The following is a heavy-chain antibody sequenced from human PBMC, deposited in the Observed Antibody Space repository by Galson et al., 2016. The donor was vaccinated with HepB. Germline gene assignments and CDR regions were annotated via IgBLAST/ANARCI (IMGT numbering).Heavy chain of an antibody. V-gene: IGHV1-18*01. Sequence: SVKVSCKASAYVFVTHGISWVRQAPGQGLEWMAWISPYSGDTYYSHKFQGRVALTTVTSTGTAYMEMRSPRSDDTAVYYCARDKRFSCVNGVCSLGDQYFGMDVWGQGTTVIVSS. D-gene: IGHD2-8*01. CDR1: AYVFVTHG. J-gene: IGHJ6*02. CDR2: ISPYSGDT. CDR3: ARDKRFSCVNGVCSLGDQYFGMDV.